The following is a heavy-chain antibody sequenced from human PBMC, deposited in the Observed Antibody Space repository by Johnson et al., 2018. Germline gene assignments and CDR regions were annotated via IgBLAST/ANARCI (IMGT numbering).Heavy chain of an antibody. J-gene: IGHJ3*02. V-gene: IGHV3-33*08. CDR1: GLTLGSYG. D-gene: IGHD3-9*01. CDR2: IWSDARDQ. CDR3: ARRSIALTGNDAFDM. Sequence: QVQLVESGGGLVQRGGSLRVSCAASGLTLGSYGMHWVRQAPGKGLEWVAFIWSDARDQKYAESVKGRFTISRDNSQNTLYLQMNSLRAEDTAVYYCARRSIALTGNDAFDMWGQGTMVTVSS.